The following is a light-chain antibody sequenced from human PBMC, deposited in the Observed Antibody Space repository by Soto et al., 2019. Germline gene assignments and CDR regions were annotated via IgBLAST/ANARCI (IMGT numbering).Light chain of an antibody. J-gene: IGKJ4*01. CDR2: DAS. CDR3: QQRSNWPLT. V-gene: IGKV3-11*01. CDR1: QSVSSY. Sequence: EIVLTQSPATLSLSPGERATLSCSASQSVSSYLAWYQQKPGQAPRLLIYDASNRATGIPARFSGSGSGTDFNLTISSLEPEDFAVYYCQQRSNWPLTFGGGTKVEIK.